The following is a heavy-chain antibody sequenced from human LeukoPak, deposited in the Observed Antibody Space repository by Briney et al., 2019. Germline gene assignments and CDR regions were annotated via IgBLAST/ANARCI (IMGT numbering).Heavy chain of an antibody. D-gene: IGHD6-6*01. CDR2: ISGSGGST. CDR1: GFTFSSYA. V-gene: IGHV3-23*01. Sequence: GGSLRLSCAASGFTFSSYARSWVRQAPGKGLEWVSAISGSGGSTYYADSVKGRFTISRDNSKNTLYLQMNSLRAEDTAVYYCAKDPRYSSSSICFDPCCEGTLVTVSS. J-gene: IGHJ5*02. CDR3: AKDPRYSSSSICFDP.